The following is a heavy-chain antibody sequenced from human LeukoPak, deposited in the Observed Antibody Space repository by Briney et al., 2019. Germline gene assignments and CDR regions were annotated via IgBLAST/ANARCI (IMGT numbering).Heavy chain of an antibody. V-gene: IGHV4-34*01. Sequence: PSETLSLTCAVYGGSFSGYYWSWIRQPPGEGLEWIGEINHSGSTNYNPSLKSRVTISVDTSKNQFSLKLSSVTAADTAVYYCARGGGYSGYVRIAAAGNWFDPWGQGTLVTVSS. J-gene: IGHJ5*02. CDR2: INHSGST. CDR1: GGSFSGYY. D-gene: IGHD5-12*01. CDR3: ARGGGYSGYVRIAAAGNWFDP.